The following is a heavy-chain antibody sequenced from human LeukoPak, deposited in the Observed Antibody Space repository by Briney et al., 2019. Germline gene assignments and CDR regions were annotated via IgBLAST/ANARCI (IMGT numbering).Heavy chain of an antibody. V-gene: IGHV3-53*01. CDR3: ARDHHGSSWPNWFDP. Sequence: PGGSLRLSCVASGFTVNSNYMSWVRQAPGKGLEWVSAIFSGGSTFYADSVTGRFTISRDNSKNTLYLQMNSLRAEDTAVYYCARDHHGSSWPNWFDPWGQGTLVTVSS. CDR1: GFTVNSNY. CDR2: IFSGGST. J-gene: IGHJ5*02. D-gene: IGHD6-13*01.